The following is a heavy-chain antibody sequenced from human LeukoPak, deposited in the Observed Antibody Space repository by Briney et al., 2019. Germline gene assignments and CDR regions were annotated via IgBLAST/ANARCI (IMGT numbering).Heavy chain of an antibody. CDR1: GLIFSSYA. J-gene: IGHJ5*02. D-gene: IGHD1-26*01. CDR2: ISGSGGST. Sequence: GGSLRLSCAASGLIFSSYAMSWVRQAPGKGLEWVSTISGSGGSTYYADSVKGRFTISRDNSKNTLYLQMNSLRGEDTAVYYCAKDPLGRDWFDPWGQGTLVTVSS. CDR3: AKDPLGRDWFDP. V-gene: IGHV3-23*01.